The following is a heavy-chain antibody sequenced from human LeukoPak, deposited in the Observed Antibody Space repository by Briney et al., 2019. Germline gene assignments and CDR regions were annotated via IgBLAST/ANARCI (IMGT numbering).Heavy chain of an antibody. CDR2: IYYSGST. CDR1: GGSISSSSYY. D-gene: IGHD3-3*01. CDR3: ARGQRTTIFGVVIRYNWFDP. J-gene: IGHJ5*02. V-gene: IGHV4-39*07. Sequence: PSETLSLTCTVSGGSISSSSYYWGWIRQPPGKGLEWIGSIYYSGSTYYNPSLKSRVTISVDTSKNQFSLKLSSVTAADTAVYYCARGQRTTIFGVVIRYNWFDPWGQGTLATVSS.